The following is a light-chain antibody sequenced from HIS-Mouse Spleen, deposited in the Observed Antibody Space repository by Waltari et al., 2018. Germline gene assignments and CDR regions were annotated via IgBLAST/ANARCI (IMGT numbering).Light chain of an antibody. CDR2: EDS. Sequence: SYELTQPPSVSVSPGQTARLTCSGAALPKHYSDGYQQKSGQAPVLVIYEDSKRPSGIPERFSGSSSGTMATLTISGAQVEDEADYYCYSTDSSGNHRVFGGGTKLTVL. CDR1: ALPKHY. CDR3: YSTDSSGNHRV. V-gene: IGLV3-10*01. J-gene: IGLJ2*01.